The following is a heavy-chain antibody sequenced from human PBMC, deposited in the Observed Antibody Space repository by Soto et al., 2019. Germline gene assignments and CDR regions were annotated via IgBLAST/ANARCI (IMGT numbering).Heavy chain of an antibody. CDR3: ARGDAAGVVTELSFGY. CDR1: GFTFSSYA. Sequence: QVQLVESGGGVVQPGRSLRLSCAASGFTFSSYAMHWVRQAPGKGLEWVAVISYDGSNKYYADSVKGRFTISRDNSKNPLYLQMNSLRAEDTAVYYCARGDAAGVVTELSFGYWGQGTLVTVSS. CDR2: ISYDGSNK. D-gene: IGHD3-3*01. J-gene: IGHJ4*02. V-gene: IGHV3-30-3*01.